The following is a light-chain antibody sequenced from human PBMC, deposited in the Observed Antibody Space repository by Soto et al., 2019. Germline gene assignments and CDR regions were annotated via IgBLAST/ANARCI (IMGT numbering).Light chain of an antibody. Sequence: SALTQPPSASGSPGQSVTISCTGTSSDVGGYNYVSWYQQHPGKAPKLMIYEVSKRPSGVPDRFSGSKSGNTASLTVSGLHAEDEAGYYCSSYAGSNNSVFGGGTKVTVL. J-gene: IGLJ2*01. CDR2: EVS. CDR1: SSDVGGYNY. V-gene: IGLV2-8*01. CDR3: SSYAGSNNSV.